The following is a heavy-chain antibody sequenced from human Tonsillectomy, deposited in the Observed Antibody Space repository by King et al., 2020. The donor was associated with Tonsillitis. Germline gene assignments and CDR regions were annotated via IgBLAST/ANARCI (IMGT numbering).Heavy chain of an antibody. J-gene: IGHJ4*02. CDR1: GYTFTSYG. V-gene: IGHV1-18*01. Sequence: QLVQSGAEVKKPGASVKVSCKASGYTFTSYGISWVRQAPGQGLEWMGWISAYNGNTNYAQKLQGRVTMTTDTSTRTAYMELRSLRSDDTAVYYCARDSVTSWGFLEGASVDFDCWGQGTLVTVSS. CDR3: ARDSVTSWGFLEGASVDFDC. D-gene: IGHD3-3*01. CDR2: ISAYNGNT.